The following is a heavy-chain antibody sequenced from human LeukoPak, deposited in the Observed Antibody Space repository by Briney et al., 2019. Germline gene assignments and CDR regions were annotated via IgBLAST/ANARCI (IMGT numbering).Heavy chain of an antibody. D-gene: IGHD5-24*01. J-gene: IGHJ4*02. Sequence: PGGPLRLSCAASGFTFSDYTLNWVRQAPGKGLEWVSSMTGRKSYIFYADSVKGRFTISRDNSKNSLYLQMNSLRAEDTALYYCAKDCVNGYNLCFDYWGQGTLVTVSS. CDR2: MTGRKSYI. V-gene: IGHV3-21*04. CDR3: AKDCVNGYNLCFDY. CDR1: GFTFSDYT.